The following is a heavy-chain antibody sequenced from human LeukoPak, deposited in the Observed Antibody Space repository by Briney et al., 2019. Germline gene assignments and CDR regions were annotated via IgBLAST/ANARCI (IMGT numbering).Heavy chain of an antibody. Sequence: GGSLRLSCAASGFTFSGSAMPWVRQASGKGLEWVGRIRSKAYDYATAYAASVKGRFTISRDDSKNTAYLQMNSLKTEDTAVYYCTSIVTDTGGNFGFDYWGQGTLVTVSS. CDR3: TSIVTDTGGNFGFDY. J-gene: IGHJ4*02. CDR1: GFTFSGSA. V-gene: IGHV3-73*01. D-gene: IGHD4-23*01. CDR2: IRSKAYDYAT.